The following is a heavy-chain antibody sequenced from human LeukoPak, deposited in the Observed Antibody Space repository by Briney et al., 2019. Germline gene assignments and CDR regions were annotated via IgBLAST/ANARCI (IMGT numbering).Heavy chain of an antibody. CDR1: GGSFSGYY. D-gene: IGHD4-17*01. CDR3: ARGGLDYGEYADNYFQH. Sequence: PSETLSLTCAVYGGSFSGYYWSWIRQPPGNGLEWIGEINHSGSTNYNPSLKSRVTISVDTSKNQFSLKLSSVTAADTAVYYCARGGLDYGEYADNYFQHWGQGTLVTVSS. V-gene: IGHV4-34*01. J-gene: IGHJ1*01. CDR2: INHSGST.